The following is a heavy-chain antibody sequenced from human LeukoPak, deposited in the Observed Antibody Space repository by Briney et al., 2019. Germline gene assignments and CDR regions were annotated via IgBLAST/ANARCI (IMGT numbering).Heavy chain of an antibody. V-gene: IGHV3-33*01. Sequence: GRSLRLSCAASAFTSSSFGMHWVRQAPGKGREWVAVIWYDGSNKYYADSVKGRFTISRDNSKNTLYVQMNSLRAEDTAVYYCARELPPVVTYYFDCWGQGTLVTVSS. CDR3: ARELPPVVTYYFDC. J-gene: IGHJ4*02. CDR1: AFTSSSFG. CDR2: IWYDGSNK. D-gene: IGHD2-15*01.